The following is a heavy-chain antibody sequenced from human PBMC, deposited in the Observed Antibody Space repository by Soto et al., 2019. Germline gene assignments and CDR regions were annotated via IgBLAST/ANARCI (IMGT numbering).Heavy chain of an antibody. CDR3: ARDVGSGSYLNWFDP. Sequence: PGGSLRLSCAASGFTFSSYSMNWVRQAPGKGLEWVSSISSSSSYIYYADSVKGRFTISRDNAKNSLYLQMNSLRAEDTAVYYCARDVGSGSYLNWFDPWGQGTLVTVFS. CDR1: GFTFSSYS. CDR2: ISSSSSYI. V-gene: IGHV3-21*01. J-gene: IGHJ5*02. D-gene: IGHD3-10*01.